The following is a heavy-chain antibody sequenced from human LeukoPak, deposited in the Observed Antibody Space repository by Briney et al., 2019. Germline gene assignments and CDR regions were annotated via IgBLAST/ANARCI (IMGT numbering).Heavy chain of an antibody. D-gene: IGHD2-15*01. J-gene: IGHJ4*02. CDR3: AKDQSLVVVAAADY. CDR2: ISGIGGST. CDR1: GFTFSSYA. V-gene: IGHV3-23*01. Sequence: GGTLRLSCAASGFTFSSYAMNWVRQAPGKGLEWVSAISGIGGSTYYADSVKGRFTISRDNSKNTLYLQMNSLRADDTAVYYCAKDQSLVVVAAADYWGQGTLATVSS.